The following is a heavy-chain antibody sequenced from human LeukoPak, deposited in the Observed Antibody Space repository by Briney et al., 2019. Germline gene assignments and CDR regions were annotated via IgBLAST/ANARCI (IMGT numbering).Heavy chain of an antibody. CDR3: ARVLRNIAAAGIGY. Sequence: ASVKVSCKASGGTFSSYAINWVRQATGQGLEWMGWMNPNSGNTGYAQKFQGRVTMTRNTSISTAYMELSSLRSEDTAVYYCARVLRNIAAAGIGYWGQGTLVAVSS. J-gene: IGHJ4*02. D-gene: IGHD6-13*01. CDR1: GGTFSSYA. V-gene: IGHV1-8*02. CDR2: MNPNSGNT.